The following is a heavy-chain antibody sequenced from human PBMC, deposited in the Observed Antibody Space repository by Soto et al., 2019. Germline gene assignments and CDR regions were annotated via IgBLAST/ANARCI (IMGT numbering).Heavy chain of an antibody. CDR2: IYYSGSN. J-gene: IGHJ4*02. D-gene: IGHD4-17*01. CDR1: GGSISSYY. V-gene: IGHV4-59*01. CDR3: ASFGVTTVTSLDY. Sequence: QVQLQESGPGLVKPSETLSLTCTVSGGSISSYYWSWIRQPPGKGLEWIGYIYYSGSNNYNPSLKSRVTVSVDTSKNQFSLKLSSVTAADTAVYYCASFGVTTVTSLDYWGQGTLVTVSS.